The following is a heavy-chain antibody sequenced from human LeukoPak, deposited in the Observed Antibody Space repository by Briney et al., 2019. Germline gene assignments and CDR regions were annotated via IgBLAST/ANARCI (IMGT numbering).Heavy chain of an antibody. J-gene: IGHJ3*02. CDR3: AKGTRSYWDAFDI. D-gene: IGHD1-26*01. CDR2: INSDGGIA. Sequence: GGSLRLSCAASGFTFSNYWMHWVRQGPGKGLVWVSRINSDGGIASYADSVKGRFTISRDNAKNTLYLQMNSLRAEDTAVYYCAKGTRSYWDAFDIWGQGTMVTVSS. CDR1: GFTFSNYW. V-gene: IGHV3-74*01.